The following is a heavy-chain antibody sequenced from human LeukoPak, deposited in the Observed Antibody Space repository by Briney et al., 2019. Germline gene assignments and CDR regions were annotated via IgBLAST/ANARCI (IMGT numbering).Heavy chain of an antibody. Sequence: ASVKVSCKASGDTFIPYTFSWVRQAPGQGLEWIGRIIPSLDGANYAHKFQGRVTLSVDRDTATTYMEVTSLRSEDTAIYYCARDHCSPGTCLGGHWGQGTLVTVSS. D-gene: IGHD2-15*01. V-gene: IGHV1-69*08. CDR2: IIPSLDGA. CDR1: GDTFIPYT. J-gene: IGHJ4*02. CDR3: ARDHCSPGTCLGGH.